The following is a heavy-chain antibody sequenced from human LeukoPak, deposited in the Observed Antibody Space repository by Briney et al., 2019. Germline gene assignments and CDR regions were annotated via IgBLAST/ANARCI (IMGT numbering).Heavy chain of an antibody. CDR1: GYTFTSYG. D-gene: IGHD4-17*01. Sequence: ASVKVSCKASGYTFTSYGISWVRQAPGQGLEWMGWINTNTGNPTYAQGFTGRFVFSLDTSVSTAYLQISSLKAEDTAVYYCARNIPDYGDSPFDFWGQGTLVTVSS. J-gene: IGHJ4*02. CDR3: ARNIPDYGDSPFDF. V-gene: IGHV7-4-1*02. CDR2: INTNTGNP.